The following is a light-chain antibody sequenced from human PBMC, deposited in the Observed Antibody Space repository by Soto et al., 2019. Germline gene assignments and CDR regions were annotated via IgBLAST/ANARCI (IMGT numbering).Light chain of an antibody. Sequence: QSVLTQPASVSGSPGQSITISCTGTSSDICAYNSVSWYQQHPGKAPKLMIYEVSNRPSGVSNRFSASKSGNTASLTISGLQAEDEADYYCSSRTTSNPYVFGTGTKLTVL. CDR3: SSRTTSNPYV. CDR2: EVS. V-gene: IGLV2-14*01. J-gene: IGLJ1*01. CDR1: SSDICAYNS.